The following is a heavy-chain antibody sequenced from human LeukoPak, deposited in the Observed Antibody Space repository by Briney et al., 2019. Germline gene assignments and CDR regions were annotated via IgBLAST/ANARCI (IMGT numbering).Heavy chain of an antibody. CDR2: ISGSGGST. D-gene: IGHD6-19*01. Sequence: PGGSLRLSCAASGFTFSSYAMSWVRQAPGKGLELVSAISGSGGSTYYVDSVKGRFTISRDNSKNTLYLQMNSLRAEDTAVYYCAKSIVAVADSYYFDYWGQGTLVTVSS. CDR3: AKSIVAVADSYYFDY. V-gene: IGHV3-23*01. CDR1: GFTFSSYA. J-gene: IGHJ4*02.